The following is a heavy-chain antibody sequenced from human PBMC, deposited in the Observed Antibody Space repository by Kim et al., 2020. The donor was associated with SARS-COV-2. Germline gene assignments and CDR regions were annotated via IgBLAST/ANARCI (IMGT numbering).Heavy chain of an antibody. J-gene: IGHJ6*02. Sequence: GGSLRLSCTASGFTFGDYAMSWFRQAPGKGREWVGFIRSKAYGGTTEYAASVKGRFTISRDDSKSIAYLQMNSLKTEDTAVYYCTNIAVAGDYNYYYGMDVWGQGTTVTVSS. V-gene: IGHV3-49*03. CDR1: GFTFGDYA. CDR2: IRSKAYGGTT. CDR3: TNIAVAGDYNYYYGMDV. D-gene: IGHD6-19*01.